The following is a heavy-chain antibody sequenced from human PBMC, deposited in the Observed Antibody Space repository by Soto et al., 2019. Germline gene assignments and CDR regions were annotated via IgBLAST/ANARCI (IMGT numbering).Heavy chain of an antibody. CDR1: GGAFTSYG. V-gene: IGHV1-69*01. CDR3: ARVHFDVLTRYYRGWFDP. J-gene: IGHJ5*02. D-gene: IGHD3-9*01. Sequence: QVQLVQSGAEVKKPGSPVKVSCKASGGAFTSYGITWVRQAPGQGLEWMGGIIPLFGSRSYAQKFQGRLTITADESTSTAYMDLSSLRSEDTAVYYCARVHFDVLTRYYRGWFDPWGQGTLVTVSS. CDR2: IIPLFGSR.